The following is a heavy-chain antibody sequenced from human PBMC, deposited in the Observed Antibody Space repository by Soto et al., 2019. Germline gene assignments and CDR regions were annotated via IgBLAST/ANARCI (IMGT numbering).Heavy chain of an antibody. J-gene: IGHJ5*02. V-gene: IGHV1-18*01. CDR2: ISAYNGNT. Sequence: ASVKVSCKASGYTFTSYGISWVRQAPGQGLEWMGWISAYNGNTNYAQKLQGRVTMTTDTSTSTAYMELRSLRSDDTAVYYCARLASGITIFGVALWFDPWGQGTLVTVSS. CDR1: GYTFTSYG. D-gene: IGHD3-3*01. CDR3: ARLASGITIFGVALWFDP.